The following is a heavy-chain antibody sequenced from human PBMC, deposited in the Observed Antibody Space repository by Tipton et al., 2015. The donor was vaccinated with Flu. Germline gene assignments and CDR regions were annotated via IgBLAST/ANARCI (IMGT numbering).Heavy chain of an antibody. CDR2: IYHSGST. J-gene: IGHJ3*02. CDR1: GYSISSVYY. CDR3: AREGGYGSGWYKDAFDI. Sequence: LRLSCTVSGYSISSVYYWGWIRQPPGKGLEWIGSIYHSGSTYYNPSLKSRVTISVDTSKNQFSLKLSSVTAADTAVYYCAREGGYGSGWYKDAFDIWGQGTMVTVSS. D-gene: IGHD6-19*01. V-gene: IGHV4-38-2*02.